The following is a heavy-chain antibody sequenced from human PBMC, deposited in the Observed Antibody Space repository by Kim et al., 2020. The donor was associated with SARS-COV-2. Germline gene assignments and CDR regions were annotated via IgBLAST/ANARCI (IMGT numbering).Heavy chain of an antibody. D-gene: IGHD6-13*01. CDR1: GFTFSSYG. J-gene: IGHJ6*02. V-gene: IGHV3-30*03. Sequence: GASLRLSCAASGFTFSSYGMHWVRQAPGKGLEWVAVISYDGSNKYYADSVKGRFTISRDNSKNTLYLQMNSLRAEDTAVYYWARGIAAAGRDYYYYYGMDVWGQGTTVTVSS. CDR2: ISYDGSNK. CDR3: ARGIAAAGRDYYYYYGMDV.